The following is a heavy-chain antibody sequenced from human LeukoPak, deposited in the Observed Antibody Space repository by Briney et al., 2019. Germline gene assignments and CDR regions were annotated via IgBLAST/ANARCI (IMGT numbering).Heavy chain of an antibody. Sequence: GTSLRLSCVASGFSFSNHGMHWVRQAPGMGLEWVSVIASDGGAKFYADSVKGRFTLSRDNPKNMFFLQMNLLTVEDTAIYYCARGATWGQWYFDHWGQGTPVTVSS. V-gene: IGHV3-30*03. J-gene: IGHJ4*02. CDR2: IASDGGAK. CDR1: GFSFSNHG. D-gene: IGHD6-19*01. CDR3: ARGATWGQWYFDH.